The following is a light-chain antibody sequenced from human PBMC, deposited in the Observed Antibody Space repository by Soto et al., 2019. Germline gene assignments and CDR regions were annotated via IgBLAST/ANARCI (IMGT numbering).Light chain of an antibody. J-gene: IGKJ5*01. CDR3: QQSYSLPIT. Sequence: DIQMTQSPSSLSASVGDRVTITCRASQSISNYLNWYQQKVGKAPKLLIYAASSLQGGVPSRFSGSGSGTDFTLTISSLQPEDFATYYCQQSYSLPITFGQGTRLGIK. V-gene: IGKV1-39*01. CDR2: AAS. CDR1: QSISNY.